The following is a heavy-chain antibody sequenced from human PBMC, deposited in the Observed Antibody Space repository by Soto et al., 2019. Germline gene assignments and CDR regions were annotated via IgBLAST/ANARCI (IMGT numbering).Heavy chain of an antibody. V-gene: IGHV1-69*01. Sequence: QVQLVQSGAEVKKPGSSVKVSCKASGGTFSSYAIRWVRQAPGQGLEWMGGIIPIFGTANYAQKFQGRVTITADESTSTAYMELSSLRSEDTAVYYCARPIVVVPAAADYYYGMDVWGQGTTVTVSS. CDR3: ARPIVVVPAAADYYYGMDV. D-gene: IGHD2-2*01. J-gene: IGHJ6*02. CDR2: IIPIFGTA. CDR1: GGTFSSYA.